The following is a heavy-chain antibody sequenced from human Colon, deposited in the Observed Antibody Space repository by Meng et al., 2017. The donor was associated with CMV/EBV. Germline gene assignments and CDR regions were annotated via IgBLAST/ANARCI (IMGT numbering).Heavy chain of an antibody. D-gene: IGHD3-10*01. CDR2: SSAYNGNT. CDR1: YTCTSYG. V-gene: IGHV1-18*01. J-gene: IGHJ5*02. CDR3: ARNYGSGSSHYNWFDP. Sequence: YTCTSYGISCVRQAPGQGLEWMGWSSAYNGNTNYAQQLQGRVTMTTDTSTSTAYMELRSLRSDDTAVYYCARNYGSGSSHYNWFDPWGQGTLVTVSS.